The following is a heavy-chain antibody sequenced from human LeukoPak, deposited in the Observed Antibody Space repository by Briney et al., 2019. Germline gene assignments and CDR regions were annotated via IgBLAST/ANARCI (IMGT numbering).Heavy chain of an antibody. Sequence: GASVKVSCKASGYTFTGYYMHWVRQAPGQGLEWMGWINPNSGGTNYAQKFQGRVTMTRDTSISTAYMELSRLRSDDTAVYYCARAPRITMIDEGPYYFDYWGQGTLVTVSS. J-gene: IGHJ4*02. D-gene: IGHD3-22*01. CDR3: ARAPRITMIDEGPYYFDY. CDR1: GYTFTGYY. V-gene: IGHV1-2*02. CDR2: INPNSGGT.